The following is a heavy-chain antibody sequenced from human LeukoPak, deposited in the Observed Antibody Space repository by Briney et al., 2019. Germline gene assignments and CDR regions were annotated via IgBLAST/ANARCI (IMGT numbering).Heavy chain of an antibody. J-gene: IGHJ3*02. CDR3: ARHGKRRIDSSSFDLLFAFDI. Sequence: PSETLSLTCTVSGGSISSSSYYWGWIRQPPGKGLEWIGSIYYSGSTYYNPSLKSRVTISVDTSKNQFSLKLSSVTAADTAVYYCARHGKRRIDSSSFDLLFAFDIWGQGTMVTVSS. CDR1: GGSISSSSYY. D-gene: IGHD6-6*01. CDR2: IYYSGST. V-gene: IGHV4-39*01.